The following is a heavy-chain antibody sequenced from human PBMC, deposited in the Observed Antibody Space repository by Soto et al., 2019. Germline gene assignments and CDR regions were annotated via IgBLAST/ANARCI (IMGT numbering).Heavy chain of an antibody. CDR2: IGTDGNT. J-gene: IGHJ4*01. CDR3: VRKYPGTRPFDY. D-gene: IGHD2-2*01. CDR1: GFTFGNYW. V-gene: IGHV3-23*01. Sequence: PGGSQRLSCAASGFTFGNYWMHWVRQAPGKGLAWVSAIGTDGNTYYANSVKGRFTISRDNSRTTLYLQMNSLRVEDTALYYCVRKYPGTRPFDYWGQGTLVTVSS.